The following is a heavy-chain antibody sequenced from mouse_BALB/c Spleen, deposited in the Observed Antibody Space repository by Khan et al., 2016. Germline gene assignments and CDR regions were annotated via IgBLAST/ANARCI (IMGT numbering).Heavy chain of an antibody. J-gene: IGHJ2*01. CDR2: INTYTGEP. V-gene: IGHV9-3-1*01. Sequence: QIQLVQSGPEMKKPGETVKISCKASGYSFTNYGMNWVKQAPGKGLKWMGWINTYTGEPTYADDFKGRFAFSLETSASTAYLPINNLKNEDTATYFCARRRLRLPFDYWGQGTTLTVSS. CDR1: GYSFTNYG. CDR3: ARRRLRLPFDY. D-gene: IGHD2-2*01.